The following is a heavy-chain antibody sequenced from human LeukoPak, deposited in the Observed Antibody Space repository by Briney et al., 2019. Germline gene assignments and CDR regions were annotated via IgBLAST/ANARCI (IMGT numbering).Heavy chain of an antibody. CDR1: GFTFTNYW. Sequence: GGSLRLSCAASGFTFTNYWMSWVRQAPGKGLEWLANINQDGSKKYYVDSVKGRFTISRDNAKNSLYLQINSLRADDTAVYYCARDTDGSFDHWGQGTLVTVAS. J-gene: IGHJ5*02. V-gene: IGHV3-7*01. D-gene: IGHD1-26*01. CDR2: INQDGSKK. CDR3: ARDTDGSFDH.